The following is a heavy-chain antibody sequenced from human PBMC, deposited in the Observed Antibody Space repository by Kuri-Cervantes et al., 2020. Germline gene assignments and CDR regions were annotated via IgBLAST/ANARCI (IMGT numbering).Heavy chain of an antibody. CDR2: ISGSGGST. D-gene: IGHD3-16*01. J-gene: IGHJ6*02. CDR3: AGVMYYYGMDV. CDR1: GGSIGSGGYY. Sequence: ETLSLTCTVSGGSIGSGGYYWSWIRQHPGKGLEWVSAISGSGGSTYYADSVKGRFTISRDNSKNTLYLQMNSLRAEDTAVYYCAGVMYYYGMDVWGQGTTVTVSS. V-gene: IGHV3-23*01.